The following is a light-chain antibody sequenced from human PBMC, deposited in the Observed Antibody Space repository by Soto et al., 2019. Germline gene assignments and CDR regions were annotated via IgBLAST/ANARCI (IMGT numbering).Light chain of an antibody. V-gene: IGKV1-5*03. CDR1: QSISSW. J-gene: IGKJ1*01. CDR2: KAF. CDR3: QQYNSFPT. Sequence: DIQMTQSPSTLSASVGDRVTITCRASQSISSWLAWYQQKPGKAPKLLIYKAFSLESGLPSRFSGSGSGTKFTLTISSLQPDDFATYYCQQYNSFPTFGQGTKVEIK.